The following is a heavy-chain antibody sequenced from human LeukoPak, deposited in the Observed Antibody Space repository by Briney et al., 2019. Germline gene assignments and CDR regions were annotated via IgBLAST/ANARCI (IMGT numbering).Heavy chain of an antibody. V-gene: IGHV4-4*07. D-gene: IGHD3-22*01. CDR2: IYTSGNT. Sequence: PSETLSLTCTVSGGSISSYYWSWIRQPAGKGLEWIGGIYTSGNTNYNPSLKSRVTISVDKSKNQFSLKLSSVTAADTAVYYCARAGRYDSSGMGIFDYWGQGTLVTVSS. J-gene: IGHJ4*02. CDR3: ARAGRYDSSGMGIFDY. CDR1: GGSISSYY.